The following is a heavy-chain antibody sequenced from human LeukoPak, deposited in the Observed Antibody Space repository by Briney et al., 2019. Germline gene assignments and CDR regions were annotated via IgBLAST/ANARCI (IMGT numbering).Heavy chain of an antibody. D-gene: IGHD7-27*01. Sequence: GGSLRLSCAASGFSLSNYWMNWVRQAPGKGLEWVANIKQDGSEKNYVDSVKGRFSIPRDNAKNSLILQMNSLRDEDTAVYYCARGVWAPFDSWGQGTLVSVSS. CDR1: GFSLSNYW. CDR3: ARGVWAPFDS. V-gene: IGHV3-7*01. J-gene: IGHJ4*02. CDR2: IKQDGSEK.